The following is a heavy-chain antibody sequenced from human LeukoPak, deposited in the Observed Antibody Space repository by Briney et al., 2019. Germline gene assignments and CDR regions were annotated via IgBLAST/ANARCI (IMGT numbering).Heavy chain of an antibody. J-gene: IGHJ4*02. CDR2: VKSKSDDGTI. CDR1: GFTFIKGW. CDR3: TTDRGIAVRPLFDY. D-gene: IGHD6-19*01. V-gene: IGHV3-15*01. Sequence: GGSLILSCTASGFTFIKGWMSWVRQAPGKGLEWVGRVKSKSDDGTIDYGAPVKGRFTISRDDSKNMLYLQMNSLQTEDTAVYYCTTDRGIAVRPLFDYWGQGTLVTVSS.